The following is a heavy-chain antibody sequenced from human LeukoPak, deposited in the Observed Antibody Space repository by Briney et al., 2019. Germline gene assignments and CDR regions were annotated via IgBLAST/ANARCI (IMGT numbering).Heavy chain of an antibody. Sequence: GGSLRLSCVVSGFSFSDHYMGWVRQAPGKGLEWVGRIRNKANSYTTEYAASVKGRFTISRDDSKNSVYLQMNSLETEDTAVYYCAVGYCSGGDCYVSNYWGQGTLVTVSS. CDR3: AVGYCSGGDCYVSNY. CDR1: GFSFSDHY. V-gene: IGHV3-72*01. J-gene: IGHJ4*02. CDR2: IRNKANSYTT. D-gene: IGHD2-15*01.